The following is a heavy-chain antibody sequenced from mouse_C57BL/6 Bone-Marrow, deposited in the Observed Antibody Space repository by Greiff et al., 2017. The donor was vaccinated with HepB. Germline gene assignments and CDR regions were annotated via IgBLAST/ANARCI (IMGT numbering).Heavy chain of an antibody. Sequence: VQLQQPGAELVKPGASVKMSCKASGYTFTSYWITWVKQRPGQGLEWIGDIYPGSGRTNYNEKFKSKATLTVDTSSSTAYMQLSSLTAEDSAVYYCARGGFYGYDGGDYWGQGTTLTVSS. V-gene: IGHV1-55*01. CDR3: ARGGFYGYDGGDY. D-gene: IGHD2-2*01. CDR1: GYTFTSYW. CDR2: IYPGSGRT. J-gene: IGHJ2*01.